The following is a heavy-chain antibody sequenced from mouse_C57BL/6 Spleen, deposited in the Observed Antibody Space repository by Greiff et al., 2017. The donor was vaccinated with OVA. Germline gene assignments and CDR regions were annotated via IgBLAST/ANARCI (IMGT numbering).Heavy chain of an antibody. CDR2: INPNNGGT. CDR1: GYTFTDYN. V-gene: IGHV1-18*01. D-gene: IGHD2-4*01. CDR3: ARGGYDYDVRFAY. Sequence: VQLKQSGPELVKPGASVKIPCKASGYTFTDYNMDWVKQSHGKSLEWIGDINPNNGGTIYNQKFKGKATLTVDKSSSTAYMELRSLTSEDTAVYYCARGGYDYDVRFAYWGQGTLVTVSA. J-gene: IGHJ3*01.